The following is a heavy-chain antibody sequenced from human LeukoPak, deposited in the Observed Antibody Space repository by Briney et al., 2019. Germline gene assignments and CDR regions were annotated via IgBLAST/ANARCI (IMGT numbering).Heavy chain of an antibody. CDR3: ARGSGYSGHAWDY. CDR2: IYYSGST. CDR1: GGSIISYY. D-gene: IGHD5-12*01. V-gene: IGHV4-59*01. J-gene: IGHJ4*02. Sequence: PSETLSLTCTVSGGSIISYYWSWIRQPPGKGLEWIGYIYYSGSTNYNPSLKSRVTISVDTSKNQFSLKLSSVTAADTAVYYCARGSGYSGHAWDYWGQGTLVTVSS.